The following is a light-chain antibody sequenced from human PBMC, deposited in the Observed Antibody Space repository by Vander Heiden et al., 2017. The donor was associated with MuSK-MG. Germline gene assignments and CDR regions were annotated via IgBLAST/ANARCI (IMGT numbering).Light chain of an antibody. Sequence: DIQMTQSPSSLSASVGDRITITCRASQDIRYDLVWYQQKPGKAPKRLIYDASTVQSGVPSRFSGSGSGTQFTLTISSLQPEDFATYFCRQHHEVPQTFGQGTKLEF. J-gene: IGKJ2*01. CDR1: QDIRYD. CDR2: DAS. V-gene: IGKV1-17*01. CDR3: RQHHEVPQT.